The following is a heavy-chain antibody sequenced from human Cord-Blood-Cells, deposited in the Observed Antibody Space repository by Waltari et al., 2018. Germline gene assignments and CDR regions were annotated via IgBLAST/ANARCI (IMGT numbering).Heavy chain of an antibody. CDR1: GFTVSSHY. D-gene: IGHD6-19*01. CDR2: IYSGGST. V-gene: IGHV3-53*04. J-gene: IGHJ3*02. Sequence: EVQLVESGGGLVQPGGSLRLPCAASGFTVSSHYLSRVRPAPGQGLEWVSVIYSGGSTYYADSVKGRFTISRHNSKNTLYLQMNSLRAEDTAVYYCARVAVAGQPGAFDIWGQGTMVTVSS. CDR3: ARVAVAGQPGAFDI.